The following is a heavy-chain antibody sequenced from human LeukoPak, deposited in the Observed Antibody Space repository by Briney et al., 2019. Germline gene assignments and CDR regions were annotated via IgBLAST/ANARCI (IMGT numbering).Heavy chain of an antibody. CDR2: ISSSSSYI. CDR3: ARISSGWFYIDY. D-gene: IGHD6-19*01. J-gene: IGHJ4*02. CDR1: GFTFSSYS. Sequence: GGSLRLSCAASGFTFSSYSMNWVRQAPGKGLEWVSSISSSSSYIYYADSVKGRFTISRGNAKNSLYLQMNSLRAEDTAVYYCARISSGWFYIDYWGQGTLVTVSS. V-gene: IGHV3-21*01.